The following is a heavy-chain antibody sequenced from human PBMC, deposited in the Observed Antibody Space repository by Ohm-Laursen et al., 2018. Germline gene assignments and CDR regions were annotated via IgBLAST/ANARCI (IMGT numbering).Heavy chain of an antibody. CDR1: GYTFTTYY. CDR2: IIPIFGTA. CDR3: AKRGTSGRWYFDL. V-gene: IGHV1-69*06. J-gene: IGHJ2*01. Sequence: SVKVSCKASGYTFTTYYMHWVRQAPGQGLEWMGGIIPIFGTANYAQKFQGRVTITADKSTSTAYMELSSLRSEDTAVYYCAKRGTSGRWYFDLWGRGTLVTVSS. D-gene: IGHD1-7*01.